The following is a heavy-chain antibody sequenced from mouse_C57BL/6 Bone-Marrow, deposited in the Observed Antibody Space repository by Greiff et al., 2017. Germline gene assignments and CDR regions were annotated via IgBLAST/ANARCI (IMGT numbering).Heavy chain of an antibody. V-gene: IGHV1-64*01. J-gene: IGHJ3*01. D-gene: IGHD2-13*01. CDR1: GYTFTSYW. CDR2: IHPYSGST. CDR3: ARVICYGDGGIAY. Sequence: VQLQQPGAELVKPGASVKLSCKASGYTFTSYWMHWVKQRPGQGLEWIGMIHPYSGSTNYNEKFKGKATLTVDKSSSTAYMQLSSLTSEDSAVYYGARVICYGDGGIAYWGQGTVGSVSS.